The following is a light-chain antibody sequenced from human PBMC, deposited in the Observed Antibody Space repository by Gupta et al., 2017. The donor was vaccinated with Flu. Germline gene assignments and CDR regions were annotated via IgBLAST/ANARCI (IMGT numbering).Light chain of an antibody. V-gene: IGLV1-44*01. Sequence: QSVLTKTPSASGTPGQRDTISCSGRTSKIGRNIVNWYQQLPSTSPNLLIYTNNQRHSGVPDRFSGSKYGTSASLTTSGLHAEDEADYYCAASDASRNGSVFGGGTKLTVL. CDR2: TNN. CDR1: TSKIGRNI. J-gene: IGLJ2*01. CDR3: AASDASRNGSV.